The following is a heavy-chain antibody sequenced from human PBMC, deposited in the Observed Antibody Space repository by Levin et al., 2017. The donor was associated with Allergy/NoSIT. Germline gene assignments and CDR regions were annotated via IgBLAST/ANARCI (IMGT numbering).Heavy chain of an antibody. D-gene: IGHD2-15*01. Sequence: PGESLKISCKASGYIFVRYAMNWVRQAPGQGLEWMGWINTNSGNPTYAQGFTGRFVFSLDTSVSTAYLQISSLKAEDTAVYYCARDPATANFAFDIWGQGTMVTVSS. CDR1: GYIFVRYA. CDR2: INTNSGNP. J-gene: IGHJ3*02. V-gene: IGHV7-4-1*02. CDR3: ARDPATANFAFDI.